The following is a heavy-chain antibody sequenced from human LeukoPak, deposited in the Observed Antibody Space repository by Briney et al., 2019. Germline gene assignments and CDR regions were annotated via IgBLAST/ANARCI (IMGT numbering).Heavy chain of an antibody. CDR1: GYTFTSYD. D-gene: IGHD6-19*01. Sequence: ASVKVSCKASGYTFTSYDIYWVRQATGQGLEWMGWMNPNSGNTGYTQKFQGRVTMTRNTSISTAYMELSSLRSEDTALYYCARGHEWAPNSSPGYWCQGTLVTVSS. CDR2: MNPNSGNT. V-gene: IGHV1-8*01. CDR3: ARGHEWAPNSSPGY. J-gene: IGHJ4*02.